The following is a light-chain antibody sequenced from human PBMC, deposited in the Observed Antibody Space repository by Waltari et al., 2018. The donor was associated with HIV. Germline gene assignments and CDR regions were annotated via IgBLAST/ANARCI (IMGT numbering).Light chain of an antibody. V-gene: IGLV2-14*03. CDR3: SSFSITSTLVV. J-gene: IGLJ2*01. Sequence: QSALTQPASVSGSPGQSITISCTGTSSDIGGYNYVSWYQQHPGKAPKLMIFDASNRPSDISKRFSRSKSGNAASLTISGLQADDEAHYFCSSFSITSTLVVFGGGTKLTVL. CDR2: DAS. CDR1: SSDIGGYNY.